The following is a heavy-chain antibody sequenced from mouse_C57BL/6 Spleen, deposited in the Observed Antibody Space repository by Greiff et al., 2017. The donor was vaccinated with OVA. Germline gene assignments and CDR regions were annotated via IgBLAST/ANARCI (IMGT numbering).Heavy chain of an antibody. V-gene: IGHV5-4*01. Sequence: EVKLVESGGGLVKPGGSLKLSCAASGFTFSSYAMSWVRQTPEKRLEWVATISDGGSYTYYPDNVKGRFTISRDNAKNNLYLQMSHLKSEDTAMYYCAREDDGYSHYYAMDYWGQGTSVTVSS. CDR2: ISDGGSYT. D-gene: IGHD2-3*01. CDR1: GFTFSSYA. CDR3: AREDDGYSHYYAMDY. J-gene: IGHJ4*01.